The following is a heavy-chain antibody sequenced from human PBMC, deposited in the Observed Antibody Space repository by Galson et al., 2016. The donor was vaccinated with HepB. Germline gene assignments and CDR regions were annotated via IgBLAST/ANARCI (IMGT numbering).Heavy chain of an antibody. Sequence: ETLSLTCAVSGDSISDSNWWSWVRQPPGEGLEWIGEIYHSGSTNYNPSLKSRVTISVDISKNQFSLKLRSVTAADTAVYYCAGVGLDGGYGSGMDVWGQGTTVTVSS. V-gene: IGHV4-4*02. D-gene: IGHD5-12*01. CDR1: GDSISDSNW. J-gene: IGHJ6*02. CDR2: IYHSGST. CDR3: AGVGLDGGYGSGMDV.